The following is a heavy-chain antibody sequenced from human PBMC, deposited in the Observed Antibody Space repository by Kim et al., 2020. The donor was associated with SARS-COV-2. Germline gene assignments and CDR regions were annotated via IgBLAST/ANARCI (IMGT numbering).Heavy chain of an antibody. CDR1: GGSISSSSFY. D-gene: IGHD3-10*01. CDR3: ARHDGSGSSYYYYGMDV. J-gene: IGHJ6*02. CDR2: MYYSGST. Sequence: SETLSLTCTVSGGSISSSSFYWAWIRQPPGKGLEWIVSMYYSGSTYHNPSLKSRVTISVDTSNNQFSLKLNPVTAPDTAVYYCARHDGSGSSYYYYGMDVWGQGTTVTVSS. V-gene: IGHV4-39*01.